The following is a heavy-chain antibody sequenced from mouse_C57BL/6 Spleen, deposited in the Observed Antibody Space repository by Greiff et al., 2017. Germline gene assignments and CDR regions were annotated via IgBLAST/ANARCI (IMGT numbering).Heavy chain of an antibody. CDR2: IYPGDGDT. J-gene: IGHJ4*01. V-gene: IGHV1-82*01. CDR1: GYAFSSSW. CDR3: ASIYYGNYLYAMDD. Sequence: VQLQESGPELVKPGASVKISCKASGYAFSSSWMNWVQQRPGKGLEWIGRIYPGDGDTNYNGKFKGKATLTADKSSSTAYMQLSSLTSEDSAVYFCASIYYGNYLYAMDDWGQGTSVTVSS. D-gene: IGHD2-1*01.